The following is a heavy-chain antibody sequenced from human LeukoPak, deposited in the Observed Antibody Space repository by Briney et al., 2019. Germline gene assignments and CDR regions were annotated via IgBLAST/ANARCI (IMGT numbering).Heavy chain of an antibody. CDR1: GFTFSSYS. J-gene: IGHJ4*02. Sequence: PGGSLRLSCAASGFTFSSYSMNWVRQAPGKGLEWVSSISSSSSYIYYADSVKGRFTISRDNAKNSLYLQMNSLRAEDTAVYYCARDLTGSSWIDYWGQGTLVTVSP. D-gene: IGHD6-13*01. CDR3: ARDLTGSSWIDY. CDR2: ISSSSSYI. V-gene: IGHV3-21*01.